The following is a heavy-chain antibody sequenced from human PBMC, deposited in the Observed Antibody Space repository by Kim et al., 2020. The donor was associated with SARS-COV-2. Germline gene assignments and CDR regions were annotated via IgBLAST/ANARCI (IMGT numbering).Heavy chain of an antibody. V-gene: IGHV1-46*01. J-gene: IGHJ6*02. CDR3: ARIRALYYYYGMDV. Sequence: QKFQGRVTMTRDTSTSTGYMELSSLRSEDTAVYYCARIRALYYYYGMDVWGQGTTVTVSS.